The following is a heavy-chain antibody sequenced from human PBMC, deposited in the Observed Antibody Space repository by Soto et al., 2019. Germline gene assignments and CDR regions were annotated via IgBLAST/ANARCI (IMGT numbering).Heavy chain of an antibody. CDR1: GYTFTGHY. V-gene: IGHV1-2*02. J-gene: IGHJ4*02. CDR2: INPNSGGT. D-gene: IGHD3-3*01. Sequence: ASVKVSCKASGYTFTGHYIHWVRQAPGQGLEWMGWINPNSGGTNYAQKFQGRVTMTRDTSISTAYMELSRLRSDDTAVYYCAIPHYDFWSGLYYWGQGTLVTVSS. CDR3: AIPHYDFWSGLYY.